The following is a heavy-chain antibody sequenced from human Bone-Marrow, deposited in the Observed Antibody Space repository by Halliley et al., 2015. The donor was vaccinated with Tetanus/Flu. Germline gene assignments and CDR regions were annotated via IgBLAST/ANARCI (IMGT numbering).Heavy chain of an antibody. CDR2: IRGYNGAT. D-gene: IGHD4-17*01. CDR3: ARDLGDGDSPGGLDY. V-gene: IGHV1-18*01. Sequence: GWIRGYNGATNYVQKFQGRVTMTTDTSTSTAHMELRSLRSDDTAVYYCARDLGDGDSPGGLDYWGQGTLVTVSS. J-gene: IGHJ4*02.